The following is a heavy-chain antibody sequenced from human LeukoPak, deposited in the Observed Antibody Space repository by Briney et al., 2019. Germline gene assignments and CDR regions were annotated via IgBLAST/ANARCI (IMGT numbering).Heavy chain of an antibody. CDR1: GFTFSIYW. J-gene: IGHJ4*02. CDR2: INSDGSGT. D-gene: IGHD1-26*01. CDR3: ARGIVGATDS. Sequence: PGGSLRLSCAASGFTFSIYWMNRVRQAAGQGLVWVSHINSDGSGTGYADSVKGRFTISRDNAKNTLYLQMNSLGAEDTAVYYCARGIVGATDSWGQGTLVTVSS. V-gene: IGHV3-74*01.